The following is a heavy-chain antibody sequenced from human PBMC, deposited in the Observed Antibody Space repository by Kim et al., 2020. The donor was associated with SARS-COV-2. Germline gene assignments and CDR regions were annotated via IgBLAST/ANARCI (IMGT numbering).Heavy chain of an antibody. D-gene: IGHD1-26*01. Sequence: SSPSLRTRVTMSVDTSKNQFSLKLASVTAADTAVYYCARENSASDRPLDYWGRGTLVTVSS. J-gene: IGHJ4*02. CDR3: ARENSASDRPLDY. V-gene: IGHV4-4*07.